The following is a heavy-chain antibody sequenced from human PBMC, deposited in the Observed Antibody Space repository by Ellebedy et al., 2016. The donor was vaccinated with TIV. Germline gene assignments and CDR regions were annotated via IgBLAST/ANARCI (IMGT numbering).Heavy chain of an antibody. CDR2: ISSSTTYT. D-gene: IGHD3-10*01. CDR1: GFTFSDYY. CDR3: ARDYYGSGSYSSN. J-gene: IGHJ4*02. V-gene: IGHV3-11*06. Sequence: GESLKISCAASGFTFSDYYMSWIRQAPGKGLEWISYISSSTTYTNYADSVKGPFTISRDNAKNSLYLRMNSLRAEDTAVYYCARDYYGSGSYSSNWGQGTLVTVSS.